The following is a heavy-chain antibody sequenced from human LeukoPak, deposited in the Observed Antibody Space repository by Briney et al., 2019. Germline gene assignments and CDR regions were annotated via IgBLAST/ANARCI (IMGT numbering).Heavy chain of an antibody. CDR3: ATEVGTLVY. CDR2: ICTSRSA. CDR1: GGSISSVSCY. J-gene: IGHJ4*02. Sequence: PSETLSLTCTVSGGSISSVSCYWRWLRQRPEMGREWIVRICTSRSANYNPARKSRITISVYTTTNPLSLNLSSVAAADPYLYSCATEVGTLVYCGEGGLFTVSS. D-gene: IGHD4-23*01. V-gene: IGHV4-61*02.